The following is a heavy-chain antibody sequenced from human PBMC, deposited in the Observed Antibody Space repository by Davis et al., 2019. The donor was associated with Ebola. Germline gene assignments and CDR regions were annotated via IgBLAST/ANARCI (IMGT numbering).Heavy chain of an antibody. CDR1: GGTFSSYA. D-gene: IGHD2-15*01. CDR3: ARVGAATPNYYYGMDV. CDR2: IIPIFGTA. V-gene: IGHV1-69*13. Sequence: SVKVSCKASGGTFSSYAISWVRQAPGQGLEWMGGIIPIFGTANYAQKFQGRVTITADESTSTAYMELSSLRSEDTAVYYCARVGAATPNYYYGMDVWGQGTTVTVSS. J-gene: IGHJ6*02.